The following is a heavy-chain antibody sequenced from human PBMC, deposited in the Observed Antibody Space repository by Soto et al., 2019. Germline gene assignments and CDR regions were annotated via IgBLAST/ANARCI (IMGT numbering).Heavy chain of an antibody. CDR1: GYTFINYG. Sequence: QVQLVQSGAEVKMPGASVKVSCKASGYTFINYGISWVRQAPGQGLEWMGWISAYNGNLNYAQKIQGRVTMTTDASTTTAYMELRSLRSDDTAVYYCTRDGISGAEPFEIWGQGTMVTVSS. CDR3: TRDGISGAEPFEI. D-gene: IGHD1-20*01. CDR2: ISAYNGNL. V-gene: IGHV1-18*01. J-gene: IGHJ3*02.